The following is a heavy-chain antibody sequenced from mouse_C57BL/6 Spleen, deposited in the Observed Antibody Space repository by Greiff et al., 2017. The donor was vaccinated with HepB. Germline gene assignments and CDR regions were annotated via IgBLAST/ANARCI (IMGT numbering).Heavy chain of an antibody. Sequence: EVKVVESGGGLVKPGGSLKLSCAASGFTFSSYTMSWVRQTPEKRLEWVATISGGGGNTYYPDSVKGRFTISRDNAKNTLYLQMSSLRSEDTALYYGARHTVVATRYFDVWGTGTTVTVSS. J-gene: IGHJ1*03. D-gene: IGHD1-1*01. CDR2: ISGGGGNT. CDR1: GFTFSSYT. CDR3: ARHTVVATRYFDV. V-gene: IGHV5-9*01.